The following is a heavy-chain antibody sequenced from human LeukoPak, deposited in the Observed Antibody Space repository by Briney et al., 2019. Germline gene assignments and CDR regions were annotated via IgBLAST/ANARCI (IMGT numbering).Heavy chain of an antibody. CDR1: GFTFSDYY. CDR2: IYSGGST. V-gene: IGHV3-53*01. Sequence: GGSLRLSCAASGFTFSDYYMSWIRQAPGKGLEWVSVIYSGGSTYYADSVKGRFTISRDNSKNTLYLQMNSLRAEDTAVYYCARGFLTTYYYDSSGYYPWYFDYWGQGTLVTVSS. J-gene: IGHJ4*02. CDR3: ARGFLTTYYYDSSGYYPWYFDY. D-gene: IGHD3-22*01.